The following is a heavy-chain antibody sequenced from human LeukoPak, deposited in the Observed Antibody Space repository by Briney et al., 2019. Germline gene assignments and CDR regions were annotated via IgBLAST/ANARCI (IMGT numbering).Heavy chain of an antibody. CDR2: IYRSGST. Sequence: SETLSLTCTVSGGSISNYYWNWIRQPPGKGLEWIGYIYRSGSTTYNPSLKSRVTISVDTSKSQFSLKLSSVTAADTAVYYCALRRDGYNGDAFDIWGQGTMVTVSS. CDR3: ALRRDGYNGDAFDI. D-gene: IGHD5-24*01. V-gene: IGHV4-59*12. J-gene: IGHJ3*02. CDR1: GGSISNYY.